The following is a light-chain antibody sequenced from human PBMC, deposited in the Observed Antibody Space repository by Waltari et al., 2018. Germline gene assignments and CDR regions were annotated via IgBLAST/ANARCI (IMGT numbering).Light chain of an antibody. Sequence: DTQMTQSPSTLSASVGNRVTITCRASQSINSWLAWYQQKPGKAPKLLIYKASTLQSGVPSRFSGSGSGTEFTLTISSLQPDDFATYYCQQYNDYSATFGQGTTVEVK. CDR3: QQYNDYSAT. CDR1: QSINSW. J-gene: IGKJ1*01. V-gene: IGKV1-5*03. CDR2: KAS.